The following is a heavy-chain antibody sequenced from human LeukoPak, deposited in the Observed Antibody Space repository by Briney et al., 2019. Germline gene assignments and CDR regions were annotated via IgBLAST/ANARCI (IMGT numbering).Heavy chain of an antibody. Sequence: PGGSLRFSCAASGFTFSGYAMNWVRQAPGQGLEWVSGISGSGAGTYYADSVKGRFTISRDNSKNTLYLQMNSLRADDMAVYYCAKMVREFYTISYYFDYWGQGTLVTVSS. V-gene: IGHV3-23*01. CDR3: AKMVREFYTISYYFDY. CDR1: GFTFSGYA. J-gene: IGHJ4*02. D-gene: IGHD2-8*01. CDR2: ISGSGAGT.